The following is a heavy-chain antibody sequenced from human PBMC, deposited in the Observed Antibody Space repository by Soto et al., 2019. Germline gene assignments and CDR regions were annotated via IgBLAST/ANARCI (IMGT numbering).Heavy chain of an antibody. CDR3: VRDSGRGFYFDY. Sequence: EVQLVESGGGLVQPGGSLRLSCAASGFTFSDHYMDWVRQAPGKGLEWVGRIRNRPNSYTTQYAASVTGRFAVLRDDSENLVYLQMNDLKTEDTAVYYCVRDSGRGFYFDYWGQGAQVTVSS. V-gene: IGHV3-72*01. J-gene: IGHJ4*02. D-gene: IGHD3-10*01. CDR2: IRNRPNSYTT. CDR1: GFTFSDHY.